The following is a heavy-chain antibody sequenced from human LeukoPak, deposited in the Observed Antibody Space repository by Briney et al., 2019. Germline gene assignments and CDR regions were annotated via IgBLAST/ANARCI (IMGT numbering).Heavy chain of an antibody. D-gene: IGHD3-22*01. CDR2: ISSSGSST. V-gene: IGHV3-11*05. CDR3: ARDFIHRSGEADY. CDR1: GFTFSDYY. Sequence: PGGSLRLSCAASGFTFSDYYMSWIRQAPGKGLEWISYISSSGSSTDYADSVKGRFTIFRDDAKNSLYLQMNSLRAEDTAVYYCARDFIHRSGEADYWGQGTLVTVSS. J-gene: IGHJ4*02.